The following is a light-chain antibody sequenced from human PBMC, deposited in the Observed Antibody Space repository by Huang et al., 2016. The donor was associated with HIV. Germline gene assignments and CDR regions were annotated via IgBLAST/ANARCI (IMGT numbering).Light chain of an antibody. Sequence: EIVMTQSPVTLSVSPGERATLSCRASQKIDSNLAWYQQKSGQAPRLLSYGASTRANGIPARFSGSGSGTEFTLTISRLQSEDFVVYYCQRYNGWPPYTFGQGTKLEIK. V-gene: IGKV3-15*01. CDR1: QKIDSN. CDR3: QRYNGWPPYT. J-gene: IGKJ2*01. CDR2: GAS.